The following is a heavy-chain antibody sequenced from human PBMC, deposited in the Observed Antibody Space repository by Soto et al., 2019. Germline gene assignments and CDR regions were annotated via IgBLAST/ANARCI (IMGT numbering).Heavy chain of an antibody. D-gene: IGHD6-19*01. J-gene: IGHJ4*02. CDR2: SSAYNGNT. CDR1: GYTFTSYG. Sequence: QVQLVQSGAEVKKPRASVKVSCKASGYTFTSYGISWVRQAPGQGLEWMGWSSAYNGNTNYAQKLQGRVTMTTDTSTSTAYRELRSVRSDDTAVYYCARGALPRGGSGWYGFWGQGTLVTVSS. CDR3: ARGALPRGGSGWYGF. V-gene: IGHV1-18*01.